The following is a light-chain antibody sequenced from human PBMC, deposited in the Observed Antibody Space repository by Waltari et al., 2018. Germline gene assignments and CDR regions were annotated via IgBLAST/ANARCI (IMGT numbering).Light chain of an antibody. CDR2: AAS. Sequence: DIQMTQSPSSVSASVGDRVTIICRASQDINNYLAWYQQKPGKAPKVLIYAASTLESGVPSRFSGSGSGAEFTLTINSLQPEDFATYYCQQTYSTPLTFGGGTKVEIK. J-gene: IGKJ4*01. V-gene: IGKV1-12*01. CDR1: QDINNY. CDR3: QQTYSTPLT.